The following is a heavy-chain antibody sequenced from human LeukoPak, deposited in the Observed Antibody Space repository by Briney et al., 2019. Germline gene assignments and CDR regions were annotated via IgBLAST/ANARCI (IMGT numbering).Heavy chain of an antibody. V-gene: IGHV4-30-4*01. CDR2: IDDSGST. CDR1: GGSFSSGDYY. Sequence: SETLSLTCTVSGGSFSSGDYYWTWIRQPPGMGLEWIGYIDDSGSTYYNPSLKSRVTISVDTPKNQLSLKLSSVTAAETAVYYCARGAFSDFDYWGQGTPVTVSS. J-gene: IGHJ4*02. CDR3: ARGAFSDFDY. D-gene: IGHD3-3*02.